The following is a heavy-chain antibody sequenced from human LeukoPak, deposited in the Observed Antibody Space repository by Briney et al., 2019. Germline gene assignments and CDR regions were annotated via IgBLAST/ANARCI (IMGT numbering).Heavy chain of an antibody. J-gene: IGHJ4*02. CDR2: IYSGGST. D-gene: IGHD5-18*01. CDR1: GFTFSSYA. CDR3: ARGGGDTAIIDY. Sequence: GGSLRLSCAASGFTFSSYAMSWVRQAPGKGLEWVSVIYSGGSTYYADSVKGRFTISRDNSKNTLYLQMNSLRAEDTAVYYCARGGGDTAIIDYWGQGTLVTVSS. V-gene: IGHV3-53*01.